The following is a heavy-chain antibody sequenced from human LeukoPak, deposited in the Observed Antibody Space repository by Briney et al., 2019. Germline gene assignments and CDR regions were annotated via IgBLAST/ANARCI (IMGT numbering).Heavy chain of an antibody. V-gene: IGHV3-23*01. J-gene: IGHJ5*02. CDR3: AKDSVLRYFDWLGSWFDP. CDR2: ISGSGGST. CDR1: GFTFSSYG. Sequence: GGSLRLSCAASGFTFSSYGMSWVRQAPGKGPEWVSAISGSGGSTYYADSVKGRFTISRDNSKNTLYLQMNSLRAEDTAVYYCAKDSVLRYFDWLGSWFDPWGQGTLVTVSS. D-gene: IGHD3-9*01.